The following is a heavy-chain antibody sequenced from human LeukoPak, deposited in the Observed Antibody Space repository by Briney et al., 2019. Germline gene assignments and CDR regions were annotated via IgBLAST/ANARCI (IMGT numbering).Heavy chain of an antibody. CDR1: GGTFSNYA. D-gene: IGHD3-22*01. V-gene: IGHV1-69*13. CDR3: ARGWDYDSGGRPTAYVY. CDR2: IIPIFGTA. J-gene: IGHJ4*02. Sequence: ASVKVSCKASGGTFSNYAINWVRQAPGQGLEWMGGIIPIFGTANYAQKFQGKVTITADASTSTAYMELSSLRSEDTAIYYCARGWDYDSGGRPTAYVYWGQGTLVSVSS.